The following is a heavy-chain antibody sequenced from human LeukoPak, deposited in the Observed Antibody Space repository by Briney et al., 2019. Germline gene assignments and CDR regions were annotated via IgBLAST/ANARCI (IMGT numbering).Heavy chain of an antibody. CDR1: XXXFXSYX. Sequence: ASXXVSXKXXXXXFXSYXISWVRQAPGXGLEWMGWISAYNGNTNYAQKLQGRVTMTTDTSTSTAYMELRSLRSDDTAVYYCARSLEAITHFDYWGQGTLVTVSS. J-gene: IGHJ4*02. CDR3: ARSLEAITHFDY. D-gene: IGHD3-3*01. CDR2: ISAYNGNT. V-gene: IGHV1-18*01.